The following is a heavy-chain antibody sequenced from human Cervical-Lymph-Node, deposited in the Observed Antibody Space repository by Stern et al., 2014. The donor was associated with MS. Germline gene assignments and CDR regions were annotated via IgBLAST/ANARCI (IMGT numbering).Heavy chain of an antibody. CDR2: SYPGDPDA. CDR3: ARQAYDYGGNSFDY. J-gene: IGHJ4*02. D-gene: IGHD4-23*01. Sequence: DQLVQSGAEVKKPGESLKISCKGSGYTFGNYYIAWVRQMPGKGLEWMGISYPGDPDAEYSPSFQGRVIISADKSLNTAYLQWSSLKASDTAMYYCARQAYDYGGNSFDYWGQGTLVTVSS. CDR1: GYTFGNYY. V-gene: IGHV5-51*01.